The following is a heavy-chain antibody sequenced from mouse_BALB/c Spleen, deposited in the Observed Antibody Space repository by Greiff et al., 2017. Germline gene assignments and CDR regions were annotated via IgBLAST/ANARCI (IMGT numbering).Heavy chain of an antibody. CDR1: GFSLTSYG. Sequence: QVQLQQSGPGLVAPSQSLSITCTVSGFSLTSYGVHWVRQPPGKGLEWLGVIWAGGSTNYNSALMSRLSISKDNSKSQVFLKMNSLQTDDTAMYYCAREYYYGSYYFDYWGQGTTLTVSS. CDR3: AREYYYGSYYFDY. CDR2: IWAGGST. V-gene: IGHV2-9*02. J-gene: IGHJ2*01. D-gene: IGHD1-1*01.